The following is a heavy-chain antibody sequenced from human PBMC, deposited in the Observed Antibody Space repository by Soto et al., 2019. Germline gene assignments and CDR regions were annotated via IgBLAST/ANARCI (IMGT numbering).Heavy chain of an antibody. Sequence: GGSLRLSCAASGFTFSSYGMHWVRQAPGKGLEWVAVISYDGSNKYYADSVKGRFTISRDNSKNTLYLQMNSLRAEDTAVYYCAKVIRGYDILTGYYYYYYYGMDVTGQGTTVTVSS. J-gene: IGHJ6*02. D-gene: IGHD3-9*01. CDR3: AKVIRGYDILTGYYYYYYYGMDV. CDR2: ISYDGSNK. V-gene: IGHV3-30*18. CDR1: GFTFSSYG.